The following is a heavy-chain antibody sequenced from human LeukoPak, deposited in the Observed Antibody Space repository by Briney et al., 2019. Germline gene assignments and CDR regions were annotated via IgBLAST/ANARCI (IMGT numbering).Heavy chain of an antibody. D-gene: IGHD7-27*01. CDR1: GGSISSSSYY. V-gene: IGHV4-39*07. Sequence: SETLSLTCTVSGGSISSSSYYWGWIRQPPGKGLEWIGSIHYSGSTYYNPSLKSRVTISVDTSKNQFSLKLSSVTAADTAVYYCATQLGRAGHDAFDIWGQGTMVTVSS. J-gene: IGHJ3*02. CDR3: ATQLGRAGHDAFDI. CDR2: IHYSGST.